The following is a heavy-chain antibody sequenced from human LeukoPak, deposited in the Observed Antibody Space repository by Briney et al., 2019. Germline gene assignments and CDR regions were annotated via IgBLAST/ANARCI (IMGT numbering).Heavy chain of an antibody. V-gene: IGHV4-39*07. J-gene: IGHJ1*01. CDR2: IYYSGST. CDR3: VDGDYVPALGNEYFQH. Sequence: SETLSLTCTVSGGSISSSSYYWGWIRQPPGKGLEWIGSIYYSGSTYYNPSLKSRVTISVDTSKNQFSLKLSSVTAADTAVYYCVDGDYVPALGNEYFQHWGQGTLVTVSS. D-gene: IGHD4-17*01. CDR1: GGSISSSSYY.